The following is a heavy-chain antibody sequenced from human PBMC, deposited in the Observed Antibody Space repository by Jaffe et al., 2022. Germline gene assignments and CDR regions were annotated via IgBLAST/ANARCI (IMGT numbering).Heavy chain of an antibody. CDR1: GFNFGDYA. D-gene: IGHD3-9*01. CDR2: IRSKEYGGTA. J-gene: IGHJ4*02. Sequence: EVQLVESGGGLVQPGRSLRLSCTASGFNFGDYAMSWVRQAPGKGLEWVGFIRSKEYGGTAYYAASVKGRFTISRDDSKSIVHLQMDSLKIEDTAVYYCTRAPFSPVRYFDWLTSDYWGQGTLVSVSS. CDR3: TRAPFSPVRYFDWLTSDY. V-gene: IGHV3-49*04.